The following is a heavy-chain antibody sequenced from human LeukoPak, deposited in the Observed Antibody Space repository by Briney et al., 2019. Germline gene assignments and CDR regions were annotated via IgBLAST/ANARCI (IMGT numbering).Heavy chain of an antibody. CDR2: IIPILGTA. D-gene: IGHD3-22*01. J-gene: IGHJ5*02. Sequence: ASVKVSCKASGGAFSSYAISWVRQAPGQGLEWMGRIIPILGTANYAQKFQGRVTITADKSTSTAYMELSSLRSEDTAVYYCARVAGHYDSSGYYYTWGQGTLVTVSS. CDR1: GGAFSSYA. V-gene: IGHV1-69*04. CDR3: ARVAGHYDSSGYYYT.